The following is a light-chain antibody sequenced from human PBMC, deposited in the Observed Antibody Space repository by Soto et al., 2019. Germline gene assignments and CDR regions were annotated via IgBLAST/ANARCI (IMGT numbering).Light chain of an antibody. CDR3: QQYGTSPLMYT. J-gene: IGKJ2*01. CDR1: QSVTXNY. Sequence: EVVLTQSPGTLSLSPGERATLSCRASQSVTXNYLAWYQQRPGQAPRLLIYGASIRATGVPDRFSGSGSGTDFTLTITRLEPEDFAVYYCQQYGTSPLMYTFGQGTKLDIK. V-gene: IGKV3-20*01. CDR2: GAS.